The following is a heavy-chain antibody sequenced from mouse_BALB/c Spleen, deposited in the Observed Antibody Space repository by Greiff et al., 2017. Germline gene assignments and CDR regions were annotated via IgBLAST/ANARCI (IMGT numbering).Heavy chain of an antibody. CDR3: ARSGYYYGSSYWYFDV. CDR1: GDSITSGY. J-gene: IGHJ1*01. CDR2: ISYSGST. Sequence: EVKVVESGPSLVKPSQTLSLTCSVPGDSITSGYWNWIRKFPGNKLEYMGYISYSGSTYYNPSLKSRISITRDTSKNQYYLQLNSVTTEDTATYYCARSGYYYGSSYWYFDVWGAGTTVTVSA. D-gene: IGHD1-1*01. V-gene: IGHV3-8*02.